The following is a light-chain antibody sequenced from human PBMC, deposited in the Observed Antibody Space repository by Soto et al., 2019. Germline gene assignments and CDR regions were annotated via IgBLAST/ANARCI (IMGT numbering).Light chain of an antibody. CDR3: QQFNSYQVT. J-gene: IGKJ5*01. Sequence: GDRVTITCRASQGISSALAWYQQKPGKAPKLLICDASSLESGVPSRFSGSGSGTDFTLTISSLQPEDFATYCCQQFNSYQVTFGQGTRLEIK. CDR1: QGISSA. V-gene: IGKV1-13*02. CDR2: DAS.